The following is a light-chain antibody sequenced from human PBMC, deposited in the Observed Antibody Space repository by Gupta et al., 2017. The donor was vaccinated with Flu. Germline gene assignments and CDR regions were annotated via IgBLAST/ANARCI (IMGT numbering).Light chain of an antibody. J-gene: IGKJ3*01. Sequence: DIQMTQSPSSLSASVGDRVTITCRASQSISSYLNWYQQKPGKAPKLLIYAASSLQSGVPSRFSGSGSGTDFTLTISSRQPEDFATYYCQQSYSTAPFTFGHGTKVDIK. CDR2: AAS. CDR1: QSISSY. CDR3: QQSYSTAPFT. V-gene: IGKV1-39*01.